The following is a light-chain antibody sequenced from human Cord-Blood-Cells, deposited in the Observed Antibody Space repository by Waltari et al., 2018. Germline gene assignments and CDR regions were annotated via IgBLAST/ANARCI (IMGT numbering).Light chain of an antibody. CDR1: QSISSY. J-gene: IGKJ1*01. V-gene: IGKV1-39*01. CDR2: AAS. Sequence: DIQLTQSPSSLSASVGDRVTITCRASQSISSYLNWYLQKPGKAPKLLIYAASSLQSGVPSRFSGSGSGTDFTLTISSLQPEDFATYYCQQSYSTLSWTFGQGP. CDR3: QQSYSTLSWT.